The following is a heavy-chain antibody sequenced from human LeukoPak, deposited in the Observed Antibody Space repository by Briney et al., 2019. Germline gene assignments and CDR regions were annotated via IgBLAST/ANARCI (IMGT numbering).Heavy chain of an antibody. CDR1: GGSISSYY. Sequence: SETLSLTCTVSGGSISSYYWSWIRQPPGKGLEWIGYIYYSGSTNYNPSLKSRVTISVDTSKNQFSLKLSSVTAADTAVYYCARLGDSSSWYRVHAFDIWGQGTMVTVSS. V-gene: IGHV4-59*08. CDR3: ARLGDSSSWYRVHAFDI. CDR2: IYYSGST. D-gene: IGHD6-13*01. J-gene: IGHJ3*02.